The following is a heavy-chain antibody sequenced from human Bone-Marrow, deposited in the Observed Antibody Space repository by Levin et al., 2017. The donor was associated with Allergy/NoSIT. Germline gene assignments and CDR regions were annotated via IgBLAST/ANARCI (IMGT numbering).Heavy chain of an antibody. CDR3: ARVCSSEQWLVPGWFDP. CDR2: IYYSGST. V-gene: IGHV4-59*01. D-gene: IGHD6-19*01. CDR1: GGSISSYY. J-gene: IGHJ5*02. Sequence: SQTLSLTCTVSGGSISSYYWSWIRQPPGKGLEWIGYIYYSGSTNYNPSLKSRVTISVDTSKNQFSLKLSSVTAADTAVYYCARVCSSEQWLVPGWFDPWGQGTLVTVSS.